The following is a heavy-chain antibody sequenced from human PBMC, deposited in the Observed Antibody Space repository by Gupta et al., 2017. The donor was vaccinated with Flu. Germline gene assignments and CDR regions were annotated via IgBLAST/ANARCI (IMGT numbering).Heavy chain of an antibody. CDR3: AAGGSCDF. J-gene: IGHJ4*02. V-gene: IGHV3-48*03. CDR1: RFTFTTYE. D-gene: IGHD2-15*01. Sequence: EMQLVESGGALVQPGGALRLSCAASRFTFTTYEMNWVRQAPGKGLEWVSYISPTVDTIYYADSVKGRFTISRDNARHTLFLQMNSLRAEDTAVYYCAAGGSCDFWGQGTLVTVSS. CDR2: ISPTVDTI.